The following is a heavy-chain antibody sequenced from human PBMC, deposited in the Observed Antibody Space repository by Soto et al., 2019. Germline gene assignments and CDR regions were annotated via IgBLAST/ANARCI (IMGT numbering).Heavy chain of an antibody. CDR3: AKAGAVVVVAATPLHAFDI. Sequence: GSLRLSCAASGFTFSSYAMSWVRQAPGKGLEWVSAISGSGGSTYYADSVKGRFTISRDNSKNTLYLQMNSLRAEDTAVYYCAKAGAVVVVAATPLHAFDIWGQGTMVTVSS. J-gene: IGHJ3*02. V-gene: IGHV3-23*01. CDR1: GFTFSSYA. D-gene: IGHD2-15*01. CDR2: ISGSGGST.